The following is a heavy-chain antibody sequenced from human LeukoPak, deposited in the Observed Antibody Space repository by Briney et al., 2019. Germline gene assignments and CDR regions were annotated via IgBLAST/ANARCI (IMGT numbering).Heavy chain of an antibody. J-gene: IGHJ4*02. CDR2: IYYSENT. CDR3: ARGAASGSGSYYTSLDY. CDR1: GGSISSYY. D-gene: IGHD1-26*01. V-gene: IGHV4-59*01. Sequence: PSETLSLTCTVSGGSISSYYWSWIRQPPGKGLEWIRYIYYSENTNYNPSLKSRVTISVDTSKNQFSLKLSSVTAADTAVYYCARGAASGSGSYYTSLDYWGQGALVTVSS.